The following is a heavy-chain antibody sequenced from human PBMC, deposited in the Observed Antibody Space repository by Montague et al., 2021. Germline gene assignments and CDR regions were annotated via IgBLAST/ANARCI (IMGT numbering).Heavy chain of an antibody. D-gene: IGHD1-14*01. CDR3: ARGRRKRFDP. Sequence: CAISGDSVSSNDATWNWIRQSPSRGLEWLGRTYYRSKWYNEYAISVKSRITVNPDTSKNQFSLLLNSVTPEDTAVYYCARGRRKRFDPWGQGTLVTVSS. J-gene: IGHJ5*02. CDR2: TYYRSKWYN. V-gene: IGHV6-1*01. CDR1: GDSVSSNDAT.